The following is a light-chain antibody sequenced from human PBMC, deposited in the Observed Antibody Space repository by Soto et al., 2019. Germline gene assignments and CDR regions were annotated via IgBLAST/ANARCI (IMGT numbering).Light chain of an antibody. CDR2: DVS. CDR3: SSYRTSNTRQIV. J-gene: IGLJ1*01. Sequence: QSALTQPASVSGSPGQSITISCTGTSSDVGGYNYVSWYQHHPGKAPKLMIYDVSNRPSGFSNRFSGSKSGNTASLSISGLQPEDEADYYCSSYRTSNTRQIVCGTGTKVTVL. CDR1: SSDVGGYNY. V-gene: IGLV2-14*03.